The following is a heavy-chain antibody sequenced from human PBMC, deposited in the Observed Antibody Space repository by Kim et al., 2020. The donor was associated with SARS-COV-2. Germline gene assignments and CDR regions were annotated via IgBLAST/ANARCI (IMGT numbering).Heavy chain of an antibody. Sequence: SETLSLKCTVSGDSISGSPYHWGWIRQPPGKGLEYVGSISYSGDTYYTPSFKSRVTMSVDTSNNQISLKLTSVTAADTAIYFCARHLPHITGEKTGFDPWGQGVLATVSS. D-gene: IGHD7-27*01. V-gene: IGHV4-39*01. J-gene: IGHJ5*02. CDR1: GDSISGSPYH. CDR3: ARHLPHITGEKTGFDP. CDR2: ISYSGDT.